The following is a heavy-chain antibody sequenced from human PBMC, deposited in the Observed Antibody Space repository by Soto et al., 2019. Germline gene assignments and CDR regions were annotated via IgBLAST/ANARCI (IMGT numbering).Heavy chain of an antibody. D-gene: IGHD1-1*01. CDR1: GDSVSSDSST. CDR3: ARTTTFDS. J-gene: IGHJ4*02. CDR2: TYYRSKWYN. V-gene: IGHV6-1*01. Sequence: SQTLSLTCAISGDSVSSDSSTWNWIRQSSSRGLEWLGRTYYRSKWYNDYAVSVKSRITINPDTSKNQFSLQLNSVTSEDTAVYYCARTTTFDSWGQGTLVTVSS.